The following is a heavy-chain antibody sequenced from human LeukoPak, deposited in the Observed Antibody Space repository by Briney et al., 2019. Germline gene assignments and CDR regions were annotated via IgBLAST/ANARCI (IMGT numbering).Heavy chain of an antibody. CDR3: ARDPDYDFWSGYTIYYYYGMDV. V-gene: IGHV1-18*01. D-gene: IGHD3-3*01. CDR1: GYTFTSYG. CDR2: ISAYNGNT. Sequence: ASVTVSCKASGYTFTSYGISWVRQAPGQGLEWMGWISAYNGNTNYAQTLQGRVTMTTDTSTSTAYMELRSLRSDDTAVYYCARDPDYDFWSGYTIYYYYGMDVWGQGTTVTVSS. J-gene: IGHJ6*02.